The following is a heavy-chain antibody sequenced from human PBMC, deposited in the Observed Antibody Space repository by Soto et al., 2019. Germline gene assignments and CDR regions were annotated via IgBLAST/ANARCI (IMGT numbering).Heavy chain of an antibody. CDR1: GGTFSSYG. D-gene: IGHD2-8*02. V-gene: IGHV1-69*13. CDR3: AIWNGFCTDITCYLRPFDF. Sequence: GASVKVSCKASGGTFSSYGVNWVRQAPGQGLEWMGGIIPIFRMTDFAQRFQGRLTITADDSTATAYMELSSLRSDDTAVYYCAIWNGFCTDITCYLRPFDFWGQGTLVTVSS. CDR2: IIPIFRMT. J-gene: IGHJ4*02.